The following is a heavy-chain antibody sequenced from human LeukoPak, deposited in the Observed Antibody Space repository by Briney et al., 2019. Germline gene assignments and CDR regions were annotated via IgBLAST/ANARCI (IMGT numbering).Heavy chain of an antibody. D-gene: IGHD3-10*01. Sequence: GGSLRLSFSAPGFTFSSYWMQSVPQAPARGLVWVSCINSDGRRTRYADSVKGRFTISRENAKNTLYLQMNSLRAEDTAVYYCAKGFPSYYGSGSYAVPGVNYWGQGTLVIVSS. J-gene: IGHJ4*02. CDR1: GFTFSSYW. V-gene: IGHV3-74*01. CDR3: AKGFPSYYGSGSYAVPGVNY. CDR2: INSDGRRT.